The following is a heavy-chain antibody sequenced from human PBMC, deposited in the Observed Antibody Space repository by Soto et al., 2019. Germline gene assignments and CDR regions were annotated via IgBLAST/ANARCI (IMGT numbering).Heavy chain of an antibody. CDR1: GGSISSGGYY. CDR3: ARVRGNSGYDYYGMDV. CDR2: IYYSGST. Sequence: QVQLQESGPGLVKPSQTLSLTCTVSGGSISSGGYYWSWIRQHPGKGLEWIGYIYYSGSTYYNPSLKSQVTLSVDTSKNQVSLKLSSVTAADTAVYYCARVRGNSGYDYYGMDVWGQGTTVTVSS. V-gene: IGHV4-31*01. D-gene: IGHD1-26*01. J-gene: IGHJ6*02.